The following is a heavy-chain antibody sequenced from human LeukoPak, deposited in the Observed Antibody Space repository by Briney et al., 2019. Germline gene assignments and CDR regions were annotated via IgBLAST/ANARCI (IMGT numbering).Heavy chain of an antibody. Sequence: PGGSLRLSCAASGFSVSSNYMSWVRQAPGKGLEWVSVIYSGGSTYYADSVKGRFTISRDNSKNTLYLQMNSLRAEDTAVYYCASRYGDYGEGYFDYWGQGTLVTVSS. V-gene: IGHV3-53*01. CDR2: IYSGGST. CDR3: ASRYGDYGEGYFDY. J-gene: IGHJ4*02. CDR1: GFSVSSNY. D-gene: IGHD4-17*01.